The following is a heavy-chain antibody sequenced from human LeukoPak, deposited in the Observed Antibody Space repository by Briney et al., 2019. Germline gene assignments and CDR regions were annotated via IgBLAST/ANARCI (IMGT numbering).Heavy chain of an antibody. V-gene: IGHV3-48*03. CDR1: GFTFRSYD. Sequence: GGSLRLSCAASGFTFRSYDMNWVRQAPGKGLEWVSYISSSGSTIFYADSVKGRFTISRDNAKNSLFLQMNSLRAEDTAVYYCARDQYGSGDGYYMDVWGKGTTVTISS. J-gene: IGHJ6*03. D-gene: IGHD3-10*01. CDR3: ARDQYGSGDGYYMDV. CDR2: ISSSGSTI.